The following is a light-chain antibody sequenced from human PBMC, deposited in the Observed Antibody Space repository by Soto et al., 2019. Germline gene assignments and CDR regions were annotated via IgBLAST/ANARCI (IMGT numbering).Light chain of an antibody. CDR3: SSYTSSSPVV. J-gene: IGLJ2*01. Sequence: QSAMTQPASISGSPGQSITISCTGTSSDVGGYNYVSWYQQHPSKAPKLMIYDVDNRPSGVSYRFSGSKSGKTASLTISGLQAEDEADYYCSSYTSSSPVVFGGGTKLTVL. CDR1: SSDVGGYNY. V-gene: IGLV2-14*01. CDR2: DVD.